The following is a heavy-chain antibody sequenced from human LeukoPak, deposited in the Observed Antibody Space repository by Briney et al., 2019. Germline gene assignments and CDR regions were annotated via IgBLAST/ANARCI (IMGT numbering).Heavy chain of an antibody. CDR2: ITGTSSTI. D-gene: IGHD3-10*01. Sequence: GGSLRLSCAGSGFTFSTYSMNWVRQAPGKGLEWVSYITGTSSTIWYADSVKGRFTISRDNAKNSLFLQMNSLTAEDTAVYYCARDPGRQSEEAFDIWGQGTMVTVSS. J-gene: IGHJ3*02. CDR1: GFTFSTYS. CDR3: ARDPGRQSEEAFDI. V-gene: IGHV3-48*01.